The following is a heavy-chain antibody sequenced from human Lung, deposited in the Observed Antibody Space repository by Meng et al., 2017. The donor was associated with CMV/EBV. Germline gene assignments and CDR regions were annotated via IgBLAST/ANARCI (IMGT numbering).Heavy chain of an antibody. CDR2: INDDGSST. Sequence: GGSLRLSCAASGFPFRESGIPWVRQAPGKGLVWVSRINDDGSSTTYADSVKGRFTVSRDNAKDTLYLQMSSLRAEDTAVYYCATETFHDFGSGYIPFDYWGQGTLVTVSS. CDR1: GFPFRESG. D-gene: IGHD3-3*01. CDR3: ATETFHDFGSGYIPFDY. J-gene: IGHJ4*02. V-gene: IGHV3-74*01.